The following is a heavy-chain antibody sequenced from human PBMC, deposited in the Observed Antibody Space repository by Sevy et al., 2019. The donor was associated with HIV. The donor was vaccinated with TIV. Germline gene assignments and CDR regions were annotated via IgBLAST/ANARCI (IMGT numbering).Heavy chain of an antibody. CDR1: GFKFDDYA. Sequence: GGSLRLSCIASGFKFDDYAMHWVRQPPGKGLEWVSGITWDGGRTGYADSVKGRFIISRDNTKSSLYLQMNSLRAEDTALYYCAKDLRRGDILTGYLNYWGQGILVTVSS. CDR2: ITWDGGRT. D-gene: IGHD3-9*01. CDR3: AKDLRRGDILTGYLNY. V-gene: IGHV3-9*01. J-gene: IGHJ4*02.